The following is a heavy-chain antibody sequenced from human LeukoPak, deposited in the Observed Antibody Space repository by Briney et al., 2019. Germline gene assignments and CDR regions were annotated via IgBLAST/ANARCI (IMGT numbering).Heavy chain of an antibody. CDR1: GFTFSSYS. J-gene: IGHJ4*02. CDR3: AREVVVPAAVDY. V-gene: IGHV3-21*01. CDR2: ITSSSSYI. Sequence: PGRSLRLSCAASGFTFSSYSMNWVRQAPGKGLEWVSSITSSSSYIYYADSVKGRFTISRDNAKNSLYLQMNSLRAEDTAVYYCAREVVVPAAVDYWGQGTLVTVSS. D-gene: IGHD2-2*01.